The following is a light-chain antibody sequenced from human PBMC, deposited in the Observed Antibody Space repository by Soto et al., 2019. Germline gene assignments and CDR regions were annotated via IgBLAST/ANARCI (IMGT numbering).Light chain of an antibody. CDR1: HSDVGGYDR. CDR3: SSYAGSSNV. J-gene: IGLJ1*01. V-gene: IGLV2-14*01. CDR2: EVS. Sequence: QSALTQPASVSASPGQSITISCTGTHSDVGGYDRVSWSQQHPGKPPKLIIFEVSYRPSGVSNRFSGSKSGNTASLTISGLQPEDEADYYCSSYAGSSNVFGTGTKLTVL.